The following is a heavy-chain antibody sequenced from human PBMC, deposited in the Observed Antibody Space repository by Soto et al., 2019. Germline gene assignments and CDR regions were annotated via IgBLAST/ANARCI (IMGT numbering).Heavy chain of an antibody. Sequence: GASVKVSCKASGGTFSSYAISWVRQAPGQGLEWMGGIIPIFGTANYAQKFQGRVTITADESTSTAYMEPSSLRSEDTAVYYCARGINRRYYSMDVWGQGTTVTVSS. CDR2: IIPIFGTA. CDR1: GGTFSSYA. V-gene: IGHV1-69*13. CDR3: ARGINRRYYSMDV. J-gene: IGHJ6*02.